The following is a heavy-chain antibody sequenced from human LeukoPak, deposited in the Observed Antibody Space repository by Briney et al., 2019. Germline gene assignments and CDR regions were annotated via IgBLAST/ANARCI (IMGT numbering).Heavy chain of an antibody. CDR1: GGSISSGGYY. D-gene: IGHD2-2*01. Sequence: PSETLSLTCTVSGGSISSGGYYWSWIRQPPGKGLEWIGYIYHSGSTYYNPSLKSRVTISVDRSKNQFSLKLSSVTAADTAVYYCARSTDAFDIWGQGTMVTVSS. CDR2: IYHSGST. CDR3: ARSTDAFDI. V-gene: IGHV4-30-2*02. J-gene: IGHJ3*02.